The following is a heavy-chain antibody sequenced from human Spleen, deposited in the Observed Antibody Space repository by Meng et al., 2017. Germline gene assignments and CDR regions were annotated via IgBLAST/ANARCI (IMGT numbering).Heavy chain of an antibody. CDR3: ARGSYGDHRSHWFDP. V-gene: IGHV4-31*01. CDR1: GDSIRSGGYY. CDR2: IFYSGST. D-gene: IGHD4-17*01. J-gene: IGHJ5*02. Sequence: QVQLQEAGPGLVKPSQTLSLTCSVSGDSIRSGGYYWSWIRQHPEKGLEWTGYIFYSGSTDSNPSLKSLVTISQDTSKNQFSLKMSSVTAADTAVYYCARGSYGDHRSHWFDPWGQGTLVTVSS.